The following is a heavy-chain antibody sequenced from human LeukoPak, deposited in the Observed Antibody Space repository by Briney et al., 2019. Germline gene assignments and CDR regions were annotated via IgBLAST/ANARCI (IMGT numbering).Heavy chain of an antibody. Sequence: GGSLRLSCAASGFTFDDYAMHWVRQAPGKGLEWVSGISWNSGSIGYADSVKGRFTISRDNAKNSLYLQMNSLRAEDMALYYCAKAYYYDSSGYYYLDYWGQGNLVTVSS. CDR1: GFTFDDYA. J-gene: IGHJ4*02. CDR2: ISWNSGSI. CDR3: AKAYYYDSSGYYYLDY. D-gene: IGHD3-22*01. V-gene: IGHV3-9*03.